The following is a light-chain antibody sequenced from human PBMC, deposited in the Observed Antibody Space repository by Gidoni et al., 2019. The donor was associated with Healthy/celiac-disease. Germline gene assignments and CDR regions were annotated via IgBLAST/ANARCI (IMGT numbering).Light chain of an antibody. Sequence: DRQMTQSPATLSASVGDRVTITCQASHDISNYLNWYQQKPGKAPKLLIYVASNLETGVPSRFSGSGSGTDFTFTISRLQPEDIATYYCQQYDNLPSFGQGTRLEIK. V-gene: IGKV1-33*01. J-gene: IGKJ5*01. CDR1: HDISNY. CDR3: QQYDNLPS. CDR2: VAS.